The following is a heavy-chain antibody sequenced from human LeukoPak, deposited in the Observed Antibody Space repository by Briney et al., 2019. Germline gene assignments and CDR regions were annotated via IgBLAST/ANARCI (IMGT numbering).Heavy chain of an antibody. D-gene: IGHD4-17*01. CDR3: ARGKTDYGDYGYFDY. CDR2: IYSGGST. Sequence: TGGSLRLSCAASGFTVSSNYMSWVRQAPGKGLEWVSAIYSGGSTYYADSVKGRFTISRDNSKNTLYLQMNSLRAEDTAVYYCARGKTDYGDYGYFDYWGQGTLVTVSS. CDR1: GFTVSSNY. J-gene: IGHJ4*02. V-gene: IGHV3-53*01.